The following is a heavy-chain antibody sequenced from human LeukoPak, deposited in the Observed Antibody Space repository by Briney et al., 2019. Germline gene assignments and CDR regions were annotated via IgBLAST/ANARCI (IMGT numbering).Heavy chain of an antibody. Sequence: ASVKVSCKASGYTFTGYYIHWVRQAPGQGLEWMGWINPNSGGTNYAQKFQGRVTMTRDTSISTAYMELSRLRSDDTAVYYCARAHRTNGFFGYWGQGTLVTVSS. CDR2: INPNSGGT. CDR1: GYTFTGYY. D-gene: IGHD1-1*01. CDR3: ARAHRTNGFFGY. V-gene: IGHV1-2*02. J-gene: IGHJ4*02.